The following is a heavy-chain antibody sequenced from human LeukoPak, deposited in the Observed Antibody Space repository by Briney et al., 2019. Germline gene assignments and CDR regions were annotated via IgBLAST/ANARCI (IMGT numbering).Heavy chain of an antibody. CDR3: ARRDLRSTLSGP. Sequence: GESLKISCKGFGYTFTNYWIGWGRQMPGKGLEWMGVIYPGDSRTRYSPSFQGQVTISADKSLSTAYLQWNSLKASDTAMYYCARRDLRSTLSGPWGQGTLVTVSS. J-gene: IGHJ5*02. CDR1: GYTFTNYW. D-gene: IGHD6-13*01. V-gene: IGHV5-51*01. CDR2: IYPGDSRT.